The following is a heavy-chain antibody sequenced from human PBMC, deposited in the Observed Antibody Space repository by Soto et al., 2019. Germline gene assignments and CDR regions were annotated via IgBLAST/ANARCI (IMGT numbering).Heavy chain of an antibody. V-gene: IGHV3-23*01. D-gene: IGHD3-9*01. J-gene: IGHJ4*02. CDR3: AKGLTPRSVHY. CDR2: ISGSGGGT. Sequence: EVQLLESGGGLVQPGGSLRLSCAASGITFSDYAMTWVRQAPGKGLEWVSTISGSGGGTYYADSVKGRFTVSKDNPKNTLYLQLNSLRVEDTAVYYCAKGLTPRSVHYWGQGTLLTVSS. CDR1: GITFSDYA.